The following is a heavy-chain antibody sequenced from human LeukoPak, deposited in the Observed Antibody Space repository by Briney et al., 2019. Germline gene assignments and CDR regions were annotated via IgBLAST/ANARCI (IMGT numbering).Heavy chain of an antibody. D-gene: IGHD3-10*01. J-gene: IGHJ5*02. Sequence: GGSLRLSCAAFGFTFSSYAMSWVRQAPGKGLEWVSAISGSGGSTYYADSVKGRFTISRDNSKNTLYLQMNSLRAEDTAVYYCAKDRYGSGSYYEPYNWFDPWGQGTLVTVSS. V-gene: IGHV3-23*01. CDR3: AKDRYGSGSYYEPYNWFDP. CDR1: GFTFSSYA. CDR2: ISGSGGST.